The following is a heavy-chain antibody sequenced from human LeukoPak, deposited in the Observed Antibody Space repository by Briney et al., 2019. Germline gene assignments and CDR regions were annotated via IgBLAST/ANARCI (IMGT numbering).Heavy chain of an antibody. D-gene: IGHD2-2*01. CDR2: ISYSGNT. V-gene: IGHV4-59*01. Sequence: PSETLSLTCTVSGGSISSYYWSWIRQPPGKGLEWIGYISYSGNTNYNPSLKSRVTMSVDTSKNQFSLKVSSVTAADAAVYYCARGVVPAALDYYYMNVWGKGTTVTVSS. CDR1: GGSISSYY. CDR3: ARGVVPAALDYYYMNV. J-gene: IGHJ6*03.